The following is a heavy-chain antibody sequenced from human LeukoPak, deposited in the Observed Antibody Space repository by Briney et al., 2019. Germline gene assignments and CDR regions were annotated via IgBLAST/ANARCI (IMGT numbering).Heavy chain of an antibody. J-gene: IGHJ6*04. CDR3: ATWDGEGMDV. CDR1: GYSFTGYY. Sequence: ASVKVSCKASGYSFTGYYIHWVRQAPGQGLEWMGWINPNSGGPNFAQKFQGWVTMTRDTSTSTAYMELSRLRSDDTAVYYCATWDGEGMDVWGKGTTVTVSS. V-gene: IGHV1-2*04. D-gene: IGHD4-17*01. CDR2: INPNSGGP.